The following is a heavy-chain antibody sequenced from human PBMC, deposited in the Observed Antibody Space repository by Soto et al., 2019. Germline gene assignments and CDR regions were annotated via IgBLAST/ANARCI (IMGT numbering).Heavy chain of an antibody. J-gene: IGHJ5*02. CDR2: IIPIFGTA. CDR3: ARVERGYYDSSGPTNWFDP. Sequence: QVQLVQSGAEVKKPGSSVKVSCKASGGTFSSYAISWVRQAPGQGLEWMGGIIPIFGTANYAQKFQGRVTITADASTRTAYMELSSLRSEDTAVYYCARVERGYYDSSGPTNWFDPWGQGALVTVSS. D-gene: IGHD3-22*01. V-gene: IGHV1-69*01. CDR1: GGTFSSYA.